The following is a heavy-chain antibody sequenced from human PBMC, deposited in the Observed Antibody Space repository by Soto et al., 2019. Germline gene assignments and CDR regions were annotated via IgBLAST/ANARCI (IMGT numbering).Heavy chain of an antibody. CDR3: AKCNSEEWLVLDAFDI. V-gene: IGHV3-23*01. CDR2: ISGSGGST. D-gene: IGHD6-19*01. J-gene: IGHJ3*02. CDR1: GFTFSSYA. Sequence: PGGSLRLSCAASGFTFSSYAMSWVRQAPGKGLEWVSAISGSGGSTYYADSVKGRFTISRDNSKNTLYLQMNSLRAEDTAVYYCAKCNSEEWLVLDAFDIWGQGTMVTVSS.